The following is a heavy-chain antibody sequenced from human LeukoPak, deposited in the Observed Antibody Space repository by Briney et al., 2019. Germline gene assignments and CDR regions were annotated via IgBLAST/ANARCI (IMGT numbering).Heavy chain of an antibody. CDR2: IKSKGDAETT. J-gene: IGHJ4*02. D-gene: IGHD3-10*01. Sequence: GGSLRLSCVASGFTFTNAWMSWVRQAPGKGLEWVGRIKSKGDAETTDYAAPVKGRFFLSRDDSENTLYLQMYSLQTEDTAVYYCTTDLGLTMIRGVLVSWGQGTLVTVSS. V-gene: IGHV3-15*01. CDR3: TTDLGLTMIRGVLVS. CDR1: GFTFTNAW.